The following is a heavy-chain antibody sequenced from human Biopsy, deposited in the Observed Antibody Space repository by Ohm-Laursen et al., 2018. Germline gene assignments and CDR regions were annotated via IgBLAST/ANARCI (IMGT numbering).Heavy chain of an antibody. D-gene: IGHD4-23*01. CDR3: ARGSNEYGGLYFPH. J-gene: IGHJ1*01. CDR2: ISHTGYT. Sequence: TLSLTWPVSGGSFTGRYWTWIRQPPGKGLEWIGHISHTGYTSYKSSLKSRVTISLDTSRKHFSLRLTSLAAADTAVYYCARGSNEYGGLYFPHWGQGTPVTVSS. CDR1: GGSFTGRY. V-gene: IGHV4-59*11.